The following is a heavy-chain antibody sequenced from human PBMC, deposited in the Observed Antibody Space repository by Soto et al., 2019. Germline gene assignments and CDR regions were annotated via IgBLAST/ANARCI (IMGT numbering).Heavy chain of an antibody. Sequence: EVQLLESGGGLVQPGGSLRLSCAASGVTFSSYAMSWVRQAPGKGLEWVSAISGSGGSTYYADSVKGRFTISRDNSKNTLYLQMNSLRAEDTAVYYCANDKGVGSSGFDYWGQGTLVTVSS. V-gene: IGHV3-23*01. CDR2: ISGSGGST. CDR3: ANDKGVGSSGFDY. D-gene: IGHD6-19*01. J-gene: IGHJ4*02. CDR1: GVTFSSYA.